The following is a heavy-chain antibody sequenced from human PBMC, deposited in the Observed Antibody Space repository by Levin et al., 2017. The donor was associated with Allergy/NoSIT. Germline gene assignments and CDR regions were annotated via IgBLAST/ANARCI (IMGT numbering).Heavy chain of an antibody. V-gene: IGHV5-51*01. CDR2: IYPGDSDT. CDR3: ARGTDYGDSFDYGMDV. Sequence: GESLKISCKGSGYSFTRYWIGWVRQTPGKGLEWMGIIYPGDSDTRNSPSFQGQVTVSVDKSISTAYLQWSSLKASDTAMYYCARGTDYGDSFDYGMDVWGQGTTVTVSS. CDR1: GYSFTRYW. D-gene: IGHD4-17*01. J-gene: IGHJ6*02.